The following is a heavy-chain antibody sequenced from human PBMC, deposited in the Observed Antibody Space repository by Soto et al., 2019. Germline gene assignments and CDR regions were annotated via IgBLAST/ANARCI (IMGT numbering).Heavy chain of an antibody. Sequence: QVQLQESGPGLVKPSQTLSLTCTVSGGSISSGGYYWSWIRQHPGKGLEWIGYIYYSGSTYYNPSLKSRVTISVDTSKNQFSLKLSSVTAADTAVYYCARGPPIYDTWGVVPAAEDWFDPWGQGTLVTVSS. CDR1: GGSISSGGYY. CDR2: IYYSGST. J-gene: IGHJ5*02. CDR3: ARGPPIYDTWGVVPAAEDWFDP. V-gene: IGHV4-31*03. D-gene: IGHD2-2*01.